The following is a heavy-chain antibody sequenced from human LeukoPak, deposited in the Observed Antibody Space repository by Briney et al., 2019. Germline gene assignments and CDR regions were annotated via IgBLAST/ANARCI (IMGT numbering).Heavy chain of an antibody. J-gene: IGHJ6*02. CDR1: GFAFNTYA. Sequence: GGSLRLSCAASGFAFNTYAMSWVRQAPGKGLEWVSVISGSGDSIFCADSVKGRFTISRDNSRSTLYLQMNSLRVEDTAVYYCTKLGLLACCGGDCRGMDVWGQGTTVTVSS. D-gene: IGHD2-21*02. CDR3: TKLGLLACCGGDCRGMDV. V-gene: IGHV3-23*01. CDR2: ISGSGDSI.